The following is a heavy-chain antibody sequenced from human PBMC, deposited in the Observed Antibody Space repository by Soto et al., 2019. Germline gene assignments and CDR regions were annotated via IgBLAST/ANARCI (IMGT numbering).Heavy chain of an antibody. CDR3: SKDLGSSDYYYYGMDV. CDR1: GFTLSDYG. D-gene: IGHD6-13*01. CDR2: LSGSGGST. V-gene: IGHV3-23*01. J-gene: IGHJ6*02. Sequence: WGSLRLSCAASGFTLSDYGMRWVRQAPGKGLEWVSGLSGSGGSTYYADSVQGRFTISRDNSKNTLYLQMNSLRADDTAVYYCSKDLGSSDYYYYGMDVWGQGTTVTVSS.